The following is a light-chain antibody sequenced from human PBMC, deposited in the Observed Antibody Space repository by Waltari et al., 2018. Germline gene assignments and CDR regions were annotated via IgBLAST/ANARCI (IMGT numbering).Light chain of an antibody. V-gene: IGKV1-12*01. CDR3: LQYSSSPLT. CDR1: PSISSW. CDR2: KAS. J-gene: IGKJ4*01. Sequence: DIQMTQSPSSVSASVGDTVTITCRASPSISSWLDWYQQKPGKSPKLLIYKASSLQSGVPSRFSGSGSGTDFTLTISSLQPEDFATYYCLQYSSSPLTFGGVTKVEIK.